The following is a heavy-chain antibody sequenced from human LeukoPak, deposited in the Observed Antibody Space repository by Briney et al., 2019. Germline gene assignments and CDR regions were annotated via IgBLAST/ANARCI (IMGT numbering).Heavy chain of an antibody. J-gene: IGHJ4*02. CDR1: GFTFSSYW. CDR2: IKQDGSEK. CDR3: ATDYYVSGSYYRLFY. V-gene: IGHV3-7*01. D-gene: IGHD3-10*01. Sequence: GGSLRLSCAASGFTFSSYWMSWVRQAPGKGLEWVAHIKQDGSEKYYVDSVKGRFTISRDNAKNSLYLQMNNLRAEDTAVYYCATDYYVSGSYYRLFYWGPGTLVTVSS.